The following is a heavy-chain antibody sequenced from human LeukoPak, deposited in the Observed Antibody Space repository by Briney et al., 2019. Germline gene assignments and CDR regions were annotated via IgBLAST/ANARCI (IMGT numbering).Heavy chain of an antibody. J-gene: IGHJ4*02. CDR1: GFTFSSYS. D-gene: IGHD3-22*01. Sequence: GGSLRLSCAASGFTFSSYSMNWVRQAPGKGLEWVSYISSSSSTIYCADSVKGRFTISRDNAKNSLYLQMNSLRAEDTAVYYCASSPTRYYYDSSGYYYHDGAGDYWGQGTLVTVSS. CDR2: ISSSSSTI. CDR3: ASSPTRYYYDSSGYYYHDGAGDY. V-gene: IGHV3-48*01.